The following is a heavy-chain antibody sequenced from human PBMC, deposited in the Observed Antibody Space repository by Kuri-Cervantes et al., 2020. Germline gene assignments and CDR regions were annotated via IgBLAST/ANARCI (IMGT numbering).Heavy chain of an antibody. J-gene: IGHJ4*02. CDR2: IYVGDSDT. CDR1: GYSFTNYW. Sequence: GGSLRLSCKGSGYSFTNYWIGWVRQMPGKGLEWMGIIYVGDSDTRYSPSFQGQVTISADKSISTAYLQWSSLKASDTAIYYCAKDVHSSGWYFDYWGQGTLVTSPQ. CDR3: AKDVHSSGWYFDY. V-gene: IGHV5-51*01. D-gene: IGHD6-19*01.